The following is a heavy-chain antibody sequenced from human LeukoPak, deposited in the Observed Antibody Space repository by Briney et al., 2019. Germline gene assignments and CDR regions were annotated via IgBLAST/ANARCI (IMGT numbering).Heavy chain of an antibody. Sequence: SETLSLTCIVSGGSITSGAYYWGWLRQPPGKGLEWIATIHYSGGAFYNASLKSRVTISVDTSKNQFSLELSSVTAADTGVYYCARGCCSEQWLVEGGAYYFDYWGQGTLVTVSS. D-gene: IGHD6-19*01. J-gene: IGHJ4*02. V-gene: IGHV4-39*01. CDR1: GGSITSGAYY. CDR3: ARGCCSEQWLVEGGAYYFDY. CDR2: IHYSGGA.